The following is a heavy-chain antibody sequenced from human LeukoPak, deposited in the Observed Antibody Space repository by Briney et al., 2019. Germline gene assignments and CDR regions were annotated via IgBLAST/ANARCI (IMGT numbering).Heavy chain of an antibody. CDR1: GGTISSYY. CDR2: VDCGGRT. D-gene: IGHD6-19*01. V-gene: IGHV4-59*08. Sequence: SETLSLTCTVSGGTISSYYWNWIRQPTGKGPELIGYVDCGGRTKYNPSVKSRVTISVDTSKNQFSLKLSSVTAADTAVYYCARWYSSGWAFDYWGQGTLVTVSS. CDR3: ARWYSSGWAFDY. J-gene: IGHJ4*02.